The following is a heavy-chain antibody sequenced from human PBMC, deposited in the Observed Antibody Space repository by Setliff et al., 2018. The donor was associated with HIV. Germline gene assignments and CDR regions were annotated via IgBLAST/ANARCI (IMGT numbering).Heavy chain of an antibody. Sequence: LSLTCPVSGGSVGSGSYYWSWIRQPPGKGLEWIGYIYYSGNTNYNPSLKSRVTLSIDTSKNQFSLNLHSVTAADTAVYYCARDPPGYGDSNDFWGQGTLVTVSS. CDR2: IYYSGNT. J-gene: IGHJ4*02. D-gene: IGHD4-17*01. CDR1: GGSVGSGSYY. V-gene: IGHV4-61*01. CDR3: ARDPPGYGDSNDF.